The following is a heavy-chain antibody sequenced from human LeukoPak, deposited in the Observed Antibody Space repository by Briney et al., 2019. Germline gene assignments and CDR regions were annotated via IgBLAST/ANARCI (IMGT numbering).Heavy chain of an antibody. D-gene: IGHD2-15*01. V-gene: IGHV3-21*01. CDR2: TSSSSSYI. J-gene: IGHJ4*02. CDR1: GFTFSSYS. CDR3: ARVGYCSGGSCPSAVDY. Sequence: GGSLRLSCAASGFTFSSYSMNWVRQAPGKGLEWVSSTSSSSSYIYYADSVKGRFTISRDNAKNSLYLQMNSLRAEDTAVYYCARVGYCSGGSCPSAVDYWGQGTLVTVSS.